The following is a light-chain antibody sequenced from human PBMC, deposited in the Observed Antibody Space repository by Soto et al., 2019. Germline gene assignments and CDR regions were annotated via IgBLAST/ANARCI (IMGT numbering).Light chain of an antibody. CDR1: QSVSSNY. J-gene: IGKJ4*01. V-gene: IGKV3-20*01. Sequence: EIVLTQSPGTLSLSPGERATLSCRASQSVSSNYLAWYQQKPGQAPRLLSYGASSRATGIPDRFSGSGSGTNFTLTISRLEPEEFAVYYCQQYGSSPLTFGGGTKVEIK. CDR2: GAS. CDR3: QQYGSSPLT.